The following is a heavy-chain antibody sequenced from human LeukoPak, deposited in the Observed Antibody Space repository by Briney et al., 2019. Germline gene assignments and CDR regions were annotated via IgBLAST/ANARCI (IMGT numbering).Heavy chain of an antibody. D-gene: IGHD3-22*01. Sequence: GGSLRLSCAASGFTFSSYWMSWVRQAPGKGLEWVSGINWNGGSTGYADSVKGRFTISRDNAKNSLYLQMNSLRAEDTALYYCARAYYDSSGYSWKDAFDIWGQGTMVTVSS. V-gene: IGHV3-20*04. J-gene: IGHJ3*02. CDR2: INWNGGST. CDR3: ARAYYDSSGYSWKDAFDI. CDR1: GFTFSSYW.